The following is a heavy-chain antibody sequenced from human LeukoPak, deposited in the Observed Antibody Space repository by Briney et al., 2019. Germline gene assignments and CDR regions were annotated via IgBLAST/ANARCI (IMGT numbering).Heavy chain of an antibody. CDR3: ARGDGYNFDY. V-gene: IGHV4-61*01. CDR1: GDSVSSGSYY. CDR2: IYYSGST. D-gene: IGHD5-24*01. J-gene: IGHJ4*02. Sequence: SETLSLTCTVSGDSVSSGSYYWSWIRQPPGKGLEWIGYIYYSGSTNYNPSLKSRVTISVDTSKNQFSLKLSSVTAADTAVYYCARGDGYNFDYWGQGTLVTVSS.